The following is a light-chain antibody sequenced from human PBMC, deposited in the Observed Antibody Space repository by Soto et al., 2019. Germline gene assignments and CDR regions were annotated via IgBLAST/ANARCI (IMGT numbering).Light chain of an antibody. J-gene: IGLJ2*01. V-gene: IGLV1-44*01. CDR1: SSNIGSNT. Sequence: QSALTQPPSASGTPGQRVTISCSESSSNIGSNTVNWYQQLPGTAPKLLIYSNNQRPSGVPDRFSGSKSGTSASLAISGLQSEDEADYYCAAWDDSLNGQVVFGGGTKLTVL. CDR3: AAWDDSLNGQVV. CDR2: SNN.